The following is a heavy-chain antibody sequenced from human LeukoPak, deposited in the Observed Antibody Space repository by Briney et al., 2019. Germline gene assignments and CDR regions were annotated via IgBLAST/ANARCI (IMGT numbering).Heavy chain of an antibody. D-gene: IGHD6-13*01. CDR2: ISSSGSTI. Sequence: LSLTCTVSGGSISSSSYYWSWIRQAPGKGLEWVSYISSSGSTIYYADSVKGRFTISRDNAKNSLYLQMNSLRAEDTAVYYCARDRQQTIDPWGQGTLVTVSS. CDR1: GGSISSSSYY. J-gene: IGHJ5*02. V-gene: IGHV3-11*01. CDR3: ARDRQQTIDP.